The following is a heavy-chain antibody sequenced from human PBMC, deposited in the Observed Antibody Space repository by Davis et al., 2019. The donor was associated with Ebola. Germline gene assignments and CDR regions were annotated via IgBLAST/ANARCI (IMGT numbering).Heavy chain of an antibody. Sequence: GESLKISCKGSGYSFTSYWIGWVRQMPGKGLEWMGIIYPGDSDTRYSPSFQGHVTISADKSISTAYLQWSSLKASDTAMYYCARSPPHYDILTGYWGQGTLVTVSS. D-gene: IGHD3-9*01. CDR3: ARSPPHYDILTGY. CDR2: IYPGDSDT. V-gene: IGHV5-51*01. CDR1: GYSFTSYW. J-gene: IGHJ4*02.